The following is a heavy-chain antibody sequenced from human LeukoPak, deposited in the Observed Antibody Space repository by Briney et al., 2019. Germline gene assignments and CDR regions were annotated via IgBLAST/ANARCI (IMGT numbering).Heavy chain of an antibody. CDR3: VRAWMATIIDY. D-gene: IGHD5-24*01. CDR2: ISYDGSNK. J-gene: IGHJ4*02. Sequence: GGSLRLSFTPSVLTLSYYAMHWLRQAPGKGLEWVSVISYDGSNKYCADSVKGRFTISRDNSKNTLYLQMLRLRAEDTAVYYFVRAWMATIIDYWGQGTLVTASS. CDR1: VLTLSYYA. V-gene: IGHV3-30-3*01.